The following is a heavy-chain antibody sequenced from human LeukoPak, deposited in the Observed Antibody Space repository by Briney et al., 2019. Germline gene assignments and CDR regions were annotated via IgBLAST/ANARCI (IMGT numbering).Heavy chain of an antibody. CDR3: AKDNLGGDYYDSSGAFDY. V-gene: IGHV3-9*01. J-gene: IGHJ4*02. D-gene: IGHD3-22*01. Sequence: GGSLRLSCAASGFTFDDYAMHWVRQAPGKGLEWVSGISWNSDSIAYADSVKGRFTISRDNAKNSLYLQMNSLRAEDTALYYRAKDNLGGDYYDSSGAFDYWGQGTLVTVSS. CDR1: GFTFDDYA. CDR2: ISWNSDSI.